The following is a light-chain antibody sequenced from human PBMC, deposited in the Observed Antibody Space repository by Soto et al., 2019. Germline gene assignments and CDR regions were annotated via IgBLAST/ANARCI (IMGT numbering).Light chain of an antibody. CDR1: QYIGNY. CDR3: QQYEIFPIT. V-gene: IGKV1-33*01. CDR2: DAS. Sequence: DIQMTQSPSSLSASIGDSVTITCRASQYIGNYLNWYQQKPWKAPKLLIYDASNMETGVPSRFTGSGSGTDFTFTISSLQPEDIATYYCQQYEIFPITFGQGTRLEI. J-gene: IGKJ5*01.